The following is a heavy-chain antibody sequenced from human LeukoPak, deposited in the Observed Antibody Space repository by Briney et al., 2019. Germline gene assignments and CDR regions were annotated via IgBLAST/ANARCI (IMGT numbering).Heavy chain of an antibody. CDR3: ARLRALAGYSSGYDAFDI. CDR2: IYYSGST. V-gene: IGHV4-39*01. CDR1: GGSISSSSYY. Sequence: NPSETLSPTCTVSGGSISSSSYYWGWIRQPPGKGLEWIGSIYYSGSTYYNPSLKSRVTISVDTSKNQFSLKLSSVTAADTAVYYCARLRALAGYSSGYDAFDIWGRGTMVTVSS. D-gene: IGHD6-19*01. J-gene: IGHJ3*02.